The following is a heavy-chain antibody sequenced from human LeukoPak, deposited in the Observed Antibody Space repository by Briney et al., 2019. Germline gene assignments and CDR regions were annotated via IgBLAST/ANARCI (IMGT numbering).Heavy chain of an antibody. D-gene: IGHD3-3*01. V-gene: IGHV1-69*05. J-gene: IGHJ4*02. Sequence: SVKVSCKASGYTFIAYYIHWVRQAPGQGLEWMGRIIPIFGTANYAQKFQGRVTITTDESTSTAYMELSSLRSEDTAVYYCASSSYYDFWSASYFDYWGQGTLVTVSS. CDR2: IIPIFGTA. CDR1: GYTFIAYY. CDR3: ASSSYYDFWSASYFDY.